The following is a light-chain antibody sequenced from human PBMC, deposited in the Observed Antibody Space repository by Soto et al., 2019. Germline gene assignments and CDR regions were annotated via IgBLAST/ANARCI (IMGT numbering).Light chain of an antibody. Sequence: EIVLTQSPGTLSLSPVESATLSFIASQSVSSNFLAWYQQKPGQAPRLLIYGVSSRASGIPDRFFGSGSGTDFTLTINRLEPEDFAVYYCQQYANSPITFGQGTRLEIK. V-gene: IGKV3-20*01. J-gene: IGKJ5*01. CDR3: QQYANSPIT. CDR1: QSVSSNF. CDR2: GVS.